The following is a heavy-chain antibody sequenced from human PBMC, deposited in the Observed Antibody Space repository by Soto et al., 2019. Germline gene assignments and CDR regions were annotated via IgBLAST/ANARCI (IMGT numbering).Heavy chain of an antibody. Sequence: QVQLQESGPGLVKPSQTLSLTCTVSGGSISSGDYYWSWIRQPPGKGLEWIGYIYYSGSTYYNPSHKSRVTISVDTSKNQCSLKLSSVTAADTAVYYCARGDIVATMVFDYWGQGTLVTVSS. V-gene: IGHV4-30-4*01. CDR3: ARGDIVATMVFDY. CDR2: IYYSGST. D-gene: IGHD5-12*01. CDR1: GGSISSGDYY. J-gene: IGHJ4*02.